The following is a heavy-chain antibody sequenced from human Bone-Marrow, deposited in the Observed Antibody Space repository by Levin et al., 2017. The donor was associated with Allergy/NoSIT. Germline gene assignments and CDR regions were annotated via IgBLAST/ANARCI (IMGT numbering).Heavy chain of an antibody. Sequence: ASETLSLTCTVSGGSVSSGTYYWSWIRQPPGKGLEWIGYINYRGSTKYNPSLKSRVTISVDTSKNEFSLKLSSVTAADTAVYYCARNRIVVAGGNDYYYGMDVWGQGTTVTVSS. CDR1: GGSVSSGTYY. CDR2: INYRGST. D-gene: IGHD6-19*01. CDR3: ARNRIVVAGGNDYYYGMDV. J-gene: IGHJ6*02. V-gene: IGHV4-61*01.